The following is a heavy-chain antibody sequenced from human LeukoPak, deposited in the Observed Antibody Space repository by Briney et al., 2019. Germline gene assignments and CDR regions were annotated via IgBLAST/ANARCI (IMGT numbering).Heavy chain of an antibody. CDR1: GDSIINYY. CDR2: IYLSDNT. CDR3: ARTPIYYFDNSGYYN. V-gene: IGHV4-4*07. D-gene: IGHD3-22*01. J-gene: IGHJ4*02. Sequence: SETLSLTCSVSGDSIINYYWMWIRQPAGKGLEWIGRIYLSDNTNYNNPSLKSRVTMSPDTSMNRFSLKLSSVTAADTAVYYCARTPIYYFDNSGYYNWGQGTLVTVSS.